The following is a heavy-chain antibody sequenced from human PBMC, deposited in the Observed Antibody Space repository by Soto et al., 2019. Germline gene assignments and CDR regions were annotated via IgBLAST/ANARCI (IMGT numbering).Heavy chain of an antibody. D-gene: IGHD3-9*01. CDR2: INAGNGNT. CDR1: GYTFTSYA. CDR3: AIGILTGYYFDY. Sequence: QVQLVQSGAEEKKPGASVKVSCKASGYTFTSYAMHWVRQAPGQRLEWMGWINAGNGNTKYSQKFQGRVTITRDTAATTVYMELSSLRSEDTAVYFCAIGILTGYYFDYWGQGTLVTVSS. J-gene: IGHJ4*02. V-gene: IGHV1-3*05.